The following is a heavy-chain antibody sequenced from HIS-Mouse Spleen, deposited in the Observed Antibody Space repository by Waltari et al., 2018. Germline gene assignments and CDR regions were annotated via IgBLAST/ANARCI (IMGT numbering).Heavy chain of an antibody. Sequence: QVQLVESGGGVVQPGRSLRLPCAGAGCTSSGYGLHWVRQAPGKGLEWVAVIWYDGSNKYYADSVKGRFTISRDNSKNTLYLQMNSLRAEDTAVYYCARDSVAATYYYYGMDVWGQGTTVTVSS. CDR3: ARDSVAATYYYYGMDV. J-gene: IGHJ6*02. D-gene: IGHD2-15*01. CDR2: IWYDGSNK. V-gene: IGHV3-33*01. CDR1: GCTSSGYG.